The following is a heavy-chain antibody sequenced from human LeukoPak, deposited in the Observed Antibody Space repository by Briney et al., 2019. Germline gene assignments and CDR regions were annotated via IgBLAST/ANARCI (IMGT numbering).Heavy chain of an antibody. CDR1: GFNLRDYW. V-gene: IGHV3-74*01. CDR2: LGTDGTYT. Sequence: PGGSLRLSCAASGFNLRDYWMHWVRQAPGKGLVWVSRLGTDGTYTNYADSVTGRFTISRDNAKNTLYLQMDSLRAEDTSFYYCVRDPSNSGNWFDLWGQGTLVTVS. CDR3: VRDPSNSGNWFDL. D-gene: IGHD4-11*01. J-gene: IGHJ5*02.